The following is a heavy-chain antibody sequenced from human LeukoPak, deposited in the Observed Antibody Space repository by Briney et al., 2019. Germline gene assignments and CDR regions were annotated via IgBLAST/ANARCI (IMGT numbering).Heavy chain of an antibody. D-gene: IGHD3-10*01. CDR1: GGSFSGYY. J-gene: IGHJ6*03. V-gene: IGHV4-34*01. CDR2: INHSGST. CDR3: ARLWYYYYMDV. Sequence: SETLSLTCAVYGGSFSGYYWSWIRQPPGKGLEWIGEINHSGSTNYNPSLKSRVTISVDTSKNQFSLKQSSVTAADTAVYYCARLWYYYYMDVWGKGTTVTISS.